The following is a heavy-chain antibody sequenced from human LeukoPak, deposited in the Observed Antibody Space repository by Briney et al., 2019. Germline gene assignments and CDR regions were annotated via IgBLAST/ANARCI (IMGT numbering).Heavy chain of an antibody. V-gene: IGHV1-8*01. CDR3: ARSRDILTGYYYY. Sequence: GASVKVSCKASGYTFTSYDINWVRQATGQGLEWMGWMNPNSGNTGYAQKFQGRVTMTRSTSISTACMELSSLRSEDTAVYYCARSRDILTGYYYYWGQGTLVTVSS. J-gene: IGHJ4*02. CDR1: GYTFTSYD. D-gene: IGHD3-9*01. CDR2: MNPNSGNT.